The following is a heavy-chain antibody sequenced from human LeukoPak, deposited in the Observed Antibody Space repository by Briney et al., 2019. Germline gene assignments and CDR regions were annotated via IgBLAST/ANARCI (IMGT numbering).Heavy chain of an antibody. J-gene: IGHJ4*02. CDR2: IIPIFGTA. V-gene: IGHV1-69*13. D-gene: IGHD3-16*02. Sequence: SVKLSCKASGGTFSSYAISWVRQTPGQGLEWMGGIIPIFGTANYAQKFQGRVNITADESPSTAYVELSSLRSEDPAVYYCARDRLYGDDYVWGSYRLTDYWGQGTLVTVSS. CDR3: ARDRLYGDDYVWGSYRLTDY. CDR1: GGTFSSYA.